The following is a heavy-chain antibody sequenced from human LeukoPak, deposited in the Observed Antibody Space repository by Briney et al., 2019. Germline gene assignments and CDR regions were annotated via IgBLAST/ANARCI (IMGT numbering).Heavy chain of an antibody. CDR2: IRYDGSNK. CDR1: GFTFSSYG. V-gene: IGHV3-30*02. J-gene: IGHJ4*02. Sequence: GGSLRLSCAASGFTFSSYGMHWVRQAPGEGLEWVAFIRYDGSNKYYADSVKGRFTISRDNSENTLYLQMNSLRAEDTAVYYCAKDLWYGEAPDYWGQGTLVTVSS. D-gene: IGHD3-10*01. CDR3: AKDLWYGEAPDY.